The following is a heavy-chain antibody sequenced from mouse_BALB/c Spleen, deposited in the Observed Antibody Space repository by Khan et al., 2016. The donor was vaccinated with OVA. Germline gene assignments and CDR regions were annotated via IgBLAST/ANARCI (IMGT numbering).Heavy chain of an antibody. CDR3: ARRAYYANWYFDV. CDR2: ISYSGST. D-gene: IGHD1-1*02. V-gene: IGHV3-2*02. J-gene: IGHJ1*01. Sequence: EVQLVESGPGLVKPSQSLSLTCTVTGYSITSDYAWNWIQQFPGNKLEWMGYISYSGSTSYNPSLKSRISITRDTSKNQFFLQLNSVTTGDTATYYCARRAYYANWYFDVWGAGTTVTVSS. CDR1: GYSITSDYA.